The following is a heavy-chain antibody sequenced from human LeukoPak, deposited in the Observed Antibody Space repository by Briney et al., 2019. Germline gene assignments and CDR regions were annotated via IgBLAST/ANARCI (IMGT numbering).Heavy chain of an antibody. V-gene: IGHV1-18*01. CDR3: ARDVPAPLPAAKAFDI. J-gene: IGHJ3*02. Sequence: GASVKVSCKASGYTFTSYPISWVRQAPGQGLEWMGWISTYNGNTDYAQKFQGRVTMTTDTSTNTAYMELRTLRSDDTAVYYCARDVPAPLPAAKAFDIWGQGTMVTVSS. CDR1: GYTFTSYP. D-gene: IGHD2-2*01. CDR2: ISTYNGNT.